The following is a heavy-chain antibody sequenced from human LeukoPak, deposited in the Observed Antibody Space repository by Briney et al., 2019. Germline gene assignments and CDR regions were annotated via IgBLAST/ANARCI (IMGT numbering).Heavy chain of an antibody. D-gene: IGHD2-2*01. CDR3: TTIPLGYCSSATDCYEIDH. J-gene: IGHJ1*01. CDR1: GFTFSNAW. V-gene: IGHV3-15*01. Sequence: GGSLRLSCAASGFTFSNAWMNWVRQAPGKGLEWVGRIKAKIDGETIHYTAPVTGRFSISRDDSKNMVYLQMNSLKTEDTAVYYCTTIPLGYCSSATDCYEIDHWGQGVLVTVSS. CDR2: IKAKIDGETI.